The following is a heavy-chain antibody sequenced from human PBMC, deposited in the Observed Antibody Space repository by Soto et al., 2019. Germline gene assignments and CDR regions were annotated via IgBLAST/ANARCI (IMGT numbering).Heavy chain of an antibody. CDR2: IYYSGST. CDR3: ARNVGPYGDYTYYFDY. V-gene: IGHV4-39*01. CDR1: GGSISSSSYY. D-gene: IGHD4-17*01. J-gene: IGHJ4*02. Sequence: SETLSLTCTVSGGSISSSSYYWGWIRQPPGKGLEWIGSIYYSGSTYYNPSLKSRVTISVDTSKNQFSLKLSSVTAADTAVYYCARNVGPYGDYTYYFDYWGQGTLVTVSS.